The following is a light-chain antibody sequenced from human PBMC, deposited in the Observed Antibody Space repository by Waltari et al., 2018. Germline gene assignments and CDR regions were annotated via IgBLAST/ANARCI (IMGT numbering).Light chain of an antibody. Sequence: EIVLTQSPATLSLSPGERATLSCRASQSVSSDLAWYQQKPGQAPRLLIYDASNRATGIPARFSGSGSGTDFTLTISSLEPEDFAVYYCQQRSNWPPGYTFGQGTKLEIK. CDR2: DAS. V-gene: IGKV3-11*01. CDR3: QQRSNWPPGYT. J-gene: IGKJ2*01. CDR1: QSVSSD.